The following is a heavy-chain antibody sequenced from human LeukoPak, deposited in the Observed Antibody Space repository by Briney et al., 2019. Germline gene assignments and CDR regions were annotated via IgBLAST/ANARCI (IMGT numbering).Heavy chain of an antibody. Sequence: ASVKVSCKASGYTFTSYDINWVRQATGQGLEWMGWMNPNSGNTGYAQKFQGRVTITRNTSISTAYMELSSLRSEDTAVYYCARHEYSSGWYKPHWGQGTLVTVSS. J-gene: IGHJ4*02. CDR1: GYTFTSYD. CDR2: MNPNSGNT. V-gene: IGHV1-8*03. D-gene: IGHD6-19*01. CDR3: ARHEYSSGWYKPH.